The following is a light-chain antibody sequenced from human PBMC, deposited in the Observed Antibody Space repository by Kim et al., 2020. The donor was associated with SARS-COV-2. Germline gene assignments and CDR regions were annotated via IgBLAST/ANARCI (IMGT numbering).Light chain of an antibody. V-gene: IGKV3-11*01. CDR1: QSVSSY. CDR3: QQRSNWPPLT. J-gene: IGKJ4*01. CDR2: DAS. Sequence: SPGERAPLSCRASQSVSSYLAWYQQKPDQAPRLLIYDASNRATGIPARFSGSGSGTDFTLTISSLEPEDFAVYYCQQRSNWPPLTFGGGTKVDIK.